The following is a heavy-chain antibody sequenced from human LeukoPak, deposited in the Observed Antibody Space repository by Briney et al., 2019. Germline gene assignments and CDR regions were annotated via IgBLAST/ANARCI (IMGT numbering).Heavy chain of an antibody. CDR2: ICSGGST. CDR1: GDSLSSGDS. J-gene: IGHJ3*02. V-gene: IGHV4-61*02. CDR3: ARGPYSYDSSGAFDI. D-gene: IGHD3-22*01. Sequence: SRTLCLSCAVSGDSLSSGDSWSWIRQPDGRGLEWFGRICSGGSTNYNPSPTSRFTISVDTSKRQFSLKLSSVTAADTAVYFCARGPYSYDSSGAFDIWGQGTMVTVSS.